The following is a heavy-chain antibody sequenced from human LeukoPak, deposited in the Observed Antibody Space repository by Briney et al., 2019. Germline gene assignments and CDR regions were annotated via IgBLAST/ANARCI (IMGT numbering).Heavy chain of an antibody. D-gene: IGHD3-10*01. CDR3: ASDSYYYGSGSYVY. V-gene: IGHV4-38-2*01. Sequence: SETLSLTCAVSGYSISSGYYWGWIRQPPGKGLEWIGSIYHSGSTYYNPSLKSRVTISVDRSKNQFSLKLSSVTAADTAVYYCASDSYYYGSGSYVYWGQGTLVTVSS. CDR2: IYHSGST. J-gene: IGHJ4*02. CDR1: GYSISSGYY.